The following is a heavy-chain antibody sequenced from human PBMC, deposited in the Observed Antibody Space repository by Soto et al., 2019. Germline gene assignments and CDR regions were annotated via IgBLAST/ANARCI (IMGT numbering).Heavy chain of an antibody. CDR1: GFTFSSYD. V-gene: IGHV3-13*01. Sequence: PGGSLRLSCAASGFTFSSYDMHWVRQATGKGLEWVSAIGTAGDTYYPGSVKGRFTISRENAKNSLYLQMNSLRAGDTAVYYCARDGESDDAFDIWGQGTMGTVS. CDR2: IGTAGDT. J-gene: IGHJ3*02. CDR3: ARDGESDDAFDI.